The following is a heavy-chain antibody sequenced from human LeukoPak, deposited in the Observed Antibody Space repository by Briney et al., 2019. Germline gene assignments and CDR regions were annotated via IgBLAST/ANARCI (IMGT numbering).Heavy chain of an antibody. CDR2: ISYDGSNK. J-gene: IGHJ6*02. CDR3: ARYCSSTSCRRNYGMDV. CDR1: GFTFCSYA. Sequence: GGSLRLSCAASGFTFCSYAMHWVRQAPGKGLEWVAVISYDGSNKYYADSVKGRFTISRDNSKNTLYLQMNSLRAEDTAVYYCARYCSSTSCRRNYGMDVWGQGTTVTVSS. V-gene: IGHV3-30*14. D-gene: IGHD2-2*01.